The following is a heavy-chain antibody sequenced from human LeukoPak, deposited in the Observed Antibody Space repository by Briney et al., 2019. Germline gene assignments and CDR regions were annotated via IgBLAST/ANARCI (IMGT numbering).Heavy chain of an antibody. CDR2: IILILGIA. D-gene: IGHD3-9*01. V-gene: IGHV1-69*04. J-gene: IGHJ4*02. CDR3: ARVSDMYFLAV. Sequence: SVKVSCTASGGTFSSFGISWVRQAPGQGLEWMGRIILILGIANYAQNFQGRVTITADKSTSTAYTALSSLRSEDTVVYYCARVSDMYFLAVWGQGTLVTVSS. CDR1: GGTFSSFG.